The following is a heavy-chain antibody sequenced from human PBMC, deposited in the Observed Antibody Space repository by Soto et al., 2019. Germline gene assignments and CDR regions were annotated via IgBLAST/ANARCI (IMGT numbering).Heavy chain of an antibody. D-gene: IGHD2-2*01. CDR2: INAGNGNT. CDR1: GYTFTSYA. Sequence: ASLKVSCKASGYTFTSYAMHWVRQAPGQRLEWMGWINAGNGNTKYSQKFQGRVTITRDTSASTAYMELSSLRSEDTAVYYCAREDQGCSSTSCWTGFDIWGQGTMVNVSS. V-gene: IGHV1-3*01. CDR3: AREDQGCSSTSCWTGFDI. J-gene: IGHJ3*02.